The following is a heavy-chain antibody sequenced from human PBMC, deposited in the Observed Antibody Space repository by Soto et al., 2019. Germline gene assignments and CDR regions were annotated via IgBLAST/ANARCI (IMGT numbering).Heavy chain of an antibody. CDR1: GFTFSGSA. D-gene: IGHD3-10*01. CDR3: TPTAREKFGE. CDR2: IRSKANSYAT. J-gene: IGHJ4*02. Sequence: EVQLVESGGGLVQPGGSLKLSCAASGFTFSGSAMHWVRQASGKGLEWVGRIRSKANSYATAYAASVKGRFTISRDDSKNTAYLQMNSLKTEDTAVYYCTPTAREKFGEWGQGTLVTVSS. V-gene: IGHV3-73*01.